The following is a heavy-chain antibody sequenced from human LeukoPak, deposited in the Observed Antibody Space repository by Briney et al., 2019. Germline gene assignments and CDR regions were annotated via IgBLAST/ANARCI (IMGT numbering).Heavy chain of an antibody. Sequence: SETLSLTCTVSGGSISSSTYYWGWIRQPPGKGLEWIGTTYYSGSTYYDPSLKNRVTISVDTSKNQFSLKLSSVTATDTGVYYCARLGHSVTYYVDHYYFEYWGQGTLVTVSS. J-gene: IGHJ4*02. CDR2: TYYSGST. D-gene: IGHD1-26*01. CDR3: ARLGHSVTYYVDHYYFEY. V-gene: IGHV4-39*01. CDR1: GGSISSSTYY.